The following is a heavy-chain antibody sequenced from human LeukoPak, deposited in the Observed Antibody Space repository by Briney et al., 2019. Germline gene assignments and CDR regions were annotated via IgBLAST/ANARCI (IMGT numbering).Heavy chain of an antibody. CDR3: ARDRVGATDYFDY. D-gene: IGHD1-26*01. CDR2: ISYDGSDK. CDR1: GFTFSNYA. J-gene: IGHJ4*02. Sequence: GGSLRLSCAASGFTFSNYAMHWVRQAPGKGLEWVAVISYDGSDKYYADSVKGRFTISRDNSKNTLYLQMNSLRAEDTAVYYCARDRVGATDYFDYWGQGTLVTVSS. V-gene: IGHV3-30-3*01.